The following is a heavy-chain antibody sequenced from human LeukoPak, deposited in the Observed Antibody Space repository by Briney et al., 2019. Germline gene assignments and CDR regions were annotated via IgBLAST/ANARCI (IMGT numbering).Heavy chain of an antibody. CDR1: GFTFSSYA. CDR2: ISGSGGST. D-gene: IGHD2-21*02. J-gene: IGHJ3*01. CDR3: AVEVTATDNGFDV. Sequence: GGSLRLSCAASGFTFSSYAMSWVRRAPGKGLEWVSAISGSGGSTYYADSVKGRFTISRDNSKNTLYLQMNSLRAEDTAVYYCAVEVTATDNGFDVWGQGTLVTVYS. V-gene: IGHV3-23*01.